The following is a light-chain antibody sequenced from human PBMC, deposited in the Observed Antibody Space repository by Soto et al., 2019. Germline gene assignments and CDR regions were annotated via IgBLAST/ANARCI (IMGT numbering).Light chain of an antibody. V-gene: IGKV4-1*01. Sequence: IVMTQSPDSLAVSLGERATINCKSSQSVLYSSNSKNCLSWYQQKPGQPPKLLIYWSSTRESGVPDRFSGSGSGTDFTLTISSLQAEDVAVYYCQQYCSIPLTFGGGTKVDIK. CDR3: QQYCSIPLT. CDR1: QSVLYSSNSKNC. J-gene: IGKJ4*01. CDR2: WSS.